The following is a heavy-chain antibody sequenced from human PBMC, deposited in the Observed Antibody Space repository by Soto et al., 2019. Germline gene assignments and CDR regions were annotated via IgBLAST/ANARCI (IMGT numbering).Heavy chain of an antibody. CDR3: VRDMQLWLLDS. CDR2: INTDGSVA. J-gene: IGHJ4*02. CDR1: GLTFRSYW. V-gene: IGHV3-74*03. Sequence: EVQLVESGGGLVQPGESLRLSCAASGLTFRSYWMHWVRQAPGKGLVWVSRINTDGSVAMYVDSVKGRFTVSRDNANNSLYLHMNSLRAEDTAVYYCVRDMQLWLLDSWGQGTLVTVSS. D-gene: IGHD2-21*01.